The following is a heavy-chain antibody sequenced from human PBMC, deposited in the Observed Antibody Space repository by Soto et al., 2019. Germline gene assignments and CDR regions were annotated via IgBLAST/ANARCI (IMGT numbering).Heavy chain of an antibody. CDR1: GGTFSSYT. CDR2: IIPILGIA. J-gene: IGHJ1*01. D-gene: IGHD6-13*01. V-gene: IGHV1-69*02. Sequence: QVQLVQSGAEVKKPGSSVKVSCKASGGTFSSYTISWVRQAPGQGLEWMGRIIPILGIANYAQKFQGRVTITADKSTNTAYMELSSLRSEDTAVYYCARTKSTAAGYFQHWGQGTLVTVSS. CDR3: ARTKSTAAGYFQH.